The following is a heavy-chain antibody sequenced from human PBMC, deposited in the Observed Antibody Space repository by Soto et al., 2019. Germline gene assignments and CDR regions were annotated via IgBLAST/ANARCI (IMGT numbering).Heavy chain of an antibody. D-gene: IGHD3-22*01. V-gene: IGHV4-31*03. CDR3: ARFGYSTNIGIDY. Sequence: SETLSLTCTVSGGSISSGGYYWSWIRQHPGKGLEWIGYIYYSGSTYYNPSLKSRVTISVDTSKNQFSMKLSYVTAADTAVYYCARFGYSTNIGIDYWGQGTLVTVSS. CDR1: GGSISSGGYY. J-gene: IGHJ4*02. CDR2: IYYSGST.